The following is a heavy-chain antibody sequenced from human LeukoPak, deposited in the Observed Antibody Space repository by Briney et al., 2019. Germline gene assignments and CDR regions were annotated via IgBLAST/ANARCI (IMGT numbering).Heavy chain of an antibody. CDR3: ARYRIDSSGWYFDY. Sequence: SETLSLTCAVYGGSFSGYYWSWIRQPPGKGLEWIGEINHSGSTNYNPSLKSRVTISVDTSKNQFSLKLSSVTAADTAVYYCARYRIDSSGWYFDYWGQGTLVTVSS. V-gene: IGHV4-34*01. J-gene: IGHJ4*02. CDR2: INHSGST. CDR1: GGSFSGYY. D-gene: IGHD6-19*01.